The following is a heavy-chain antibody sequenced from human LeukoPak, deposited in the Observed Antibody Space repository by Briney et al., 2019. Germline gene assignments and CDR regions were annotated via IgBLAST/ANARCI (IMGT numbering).Heavy chain of an antibody. V-gene: IGHV3-15*01. J-gene: IGHJ4*02. CDR1: GFTFSSYA. CDR2: VKTKTDGETR. CDR3: TSRLTTTNDY. Sequence: GGSLRLSCAASGFTFSSYAMSWVRQAPGKGLEWVGRVKTKTDGETRDYAAPVKGRFTISRDDSKNTLYLQMNSLRTDDTAVYYCTSRLTTTNDYWGQGTLVTVSS. D-gene: IGHD4/OR15-4a*01.